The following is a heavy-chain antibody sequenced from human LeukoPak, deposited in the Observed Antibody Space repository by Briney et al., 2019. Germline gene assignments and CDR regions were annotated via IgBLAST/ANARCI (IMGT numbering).Heavy chain of an antibody. V-gene: IGHV3-7*01. D-gene: IGHD4-17*01. J-gene: IGHJ4*02. Sequence: GGSLRLSCAASGFTFSRYWMSWVRQAPGKGLGWVANIKQDGSEKYYVDSVKGRFTISRDNARNSLYLQMNNLRAEDTAVYYCAREEYGDHMWWGQGTLVTVSS. CDR3: AREEYGDHMW. CDR2: IKQDGSEK. CDR1: GFTFSRYW.